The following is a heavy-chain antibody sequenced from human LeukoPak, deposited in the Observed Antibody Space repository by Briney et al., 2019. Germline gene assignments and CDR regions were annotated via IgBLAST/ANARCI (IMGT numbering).Heavy chain of an antibody. CDR3: AKILRFLEWLLPPFDY. V-gene: IGHV3-23*01. CDR1: GFTFSSYA. J-gene: IGHJ4*02. CDR2: ISGSGGST. Sequence: GGSLRLSCAASGFTFSSYAMSWVRQAPGKGPEWVSAISGSGGSTYYADSVKGRFTISRDNSKNTLYLQMNSLRAEDTAVYYCAKILRFLEWLLPPFDYWGQGTLVTVSS. D-gene: IGHD3-3*01.